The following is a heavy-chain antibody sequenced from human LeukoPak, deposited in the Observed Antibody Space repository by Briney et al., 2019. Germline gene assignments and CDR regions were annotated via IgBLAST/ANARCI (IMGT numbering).Heavy chain of an antibody. CDR1: GYSISSGYY. CDR2: IYHSGST. V-gene: IGHV4-38-2*02. CDR3: ARVLVGATLRSNVRPRSRQTFDY. D-gene: IGHD1-26*01. Sequence: SETLSLTCTVSGYSISSGYYWGWIRQPPGKGLEWIGSIYHSGSTYYNPSLKSRVTISVDTSKNQFSLKLSSVTAADTAVYYCARVLVGATLRSNVRPRSRQTFDYWGQGTLVTVSS. J-gene: IGHJ4*02.